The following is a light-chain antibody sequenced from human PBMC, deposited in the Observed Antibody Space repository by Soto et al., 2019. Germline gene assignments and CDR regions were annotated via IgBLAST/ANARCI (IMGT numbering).Light chain of an antibody. Sequence: EIVLTQSPGTLSLSPGERATLSCRASQSVSSSYLAWYQQKPGQAPRLLIYGASNRATGILDRFSGSGSGTDFTLTIIRLEPEDSAVYYCQQYGSSPPYTFGQGTKLEIK. CDR2: GAS. CDR1: QSVSSSY. J-gene: IGKJ2*01. V-gene: IGKV3-20*01. CDR3: QQYGSSPPYT.